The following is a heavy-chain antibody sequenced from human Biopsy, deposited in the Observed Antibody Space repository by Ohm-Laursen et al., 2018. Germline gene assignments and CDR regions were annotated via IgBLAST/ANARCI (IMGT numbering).Heavy chain of an antibody. CDR1: GGSGRSNVPY. V-gene: IGHV4-61*08. Sequence: PSLTCPVSGGSGRSNVPYLARIPPPPRKGLGGLCYIYYSGIAADYNPSLKGRVTISVDTSKHQFSLRLTSATAADTAVYYCARGGFGLDGYNSPWGRGTLVIVSS. D-gene: IGHD5-24*01. CDR2: IYYSGIA. J-gene: IGHJ5*02. CDR3: ARGGFGLDGYNSP.